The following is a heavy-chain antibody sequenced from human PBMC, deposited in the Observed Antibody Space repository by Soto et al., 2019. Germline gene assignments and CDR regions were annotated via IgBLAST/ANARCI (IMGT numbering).Heavy chain of an antibody. J-gene: IGHJ5*02. CDR2: ISAYNGNT. V-gene: IGHV1-18*01. D-gene: IGHD3-3*01. Sequence: QVQLVQSGAEVKKPGASVKVSCKASGYTFTSYGISWVRQAPGQGLEWMGWISAYNGNTNYAQKLQGRVTMTTDTXXSXAYXELRSLRSDDTAVYYCARDGGGFLEWNIKNCWFDPWGQGTLVTVSS. CDR1: GYTFTSYG. CDR3: ARDGGGFLEWNIKNCWFDP.